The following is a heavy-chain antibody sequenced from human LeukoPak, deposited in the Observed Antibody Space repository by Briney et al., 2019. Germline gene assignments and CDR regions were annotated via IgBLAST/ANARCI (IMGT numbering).Heavy chain of an antibody. D-gene: IGHD3-9*01. V-gene: IGHV3-23*01. Sequence: GGSLRLSCAASGFTFSSYAMSWVRQAPGKGLEWVSAISGSGGSTYYADSVKGRFAISRDNSMNTLDLQMNSLRAQDTTVYYCAKVRYSYYYYYYMDVWGKGTTVTVSS. CDR2: ISGSGGST. J-gene: IGHJ6*03. CDR1: GFTFSSYA. CDR3: AKVRYSYYYYYYMDV.